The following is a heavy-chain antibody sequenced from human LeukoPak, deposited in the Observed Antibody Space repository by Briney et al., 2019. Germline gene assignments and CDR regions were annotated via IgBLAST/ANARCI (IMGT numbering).Heavy chain of an antibody. J-gene: IGHJ4*02. CDR2: IYYSGST. CDR3: ARLIADYYFDY. V-gene: IGHV4-39*01. CDR1: GFTFSSYW. Sequence: GSLRLSCAASGFTFSSYWMSWVRQPPGKGLEWIGSIYYSGSTYYNPSLKSRVTISVDTSKNQFSLKLSSVTAADTAVYYCARLIADYYFDYWGQGTLVTVSS. D-gene: IGHD6-13*01.